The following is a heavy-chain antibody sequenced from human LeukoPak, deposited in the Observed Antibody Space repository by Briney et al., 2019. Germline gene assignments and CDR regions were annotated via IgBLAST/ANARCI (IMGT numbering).Heavy chain of an antibody. V-gene: IGHV4-39*01. D-gene: IGHD6-19*01. CDR2: IYYSGST. Sequence: SETLSLTCTVSGCSISSSNYYWGWIRQSPGKGLEWIGNIYYSGSTYYKPSLKTRVTISVDTSKNQFSLKLTSVTAADTAVYYCARHASVDGNWPRPLDYWGQGSLVTVSS. CDR3: ARHASVDGNWPRPLDY. CDR1: GCSISSSNYY. J-gene: IGHJ4*02.